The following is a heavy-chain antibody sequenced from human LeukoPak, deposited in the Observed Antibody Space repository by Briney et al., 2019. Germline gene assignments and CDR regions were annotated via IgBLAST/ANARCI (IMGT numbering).Heavy chain of an antibody. D-gene: IGHD3-22*01. CDR2: INPSGGST. V-gene: IGHV1-46*01. J-gene: IGHJ4*02. CDR1: GYTFTSYY. CDR3: ARDQVSLRITMKQMGY. Sequence: ASVKVSCKSSGYTFTSYYMHGVRQAPGQGLEWMGIINPSGGSTSYAQKFQGRVTMTRDTSTSTVYMELSSLRSEDTAVYYCARDQVSLRITMKQMGYWGQGTLVTVSS.